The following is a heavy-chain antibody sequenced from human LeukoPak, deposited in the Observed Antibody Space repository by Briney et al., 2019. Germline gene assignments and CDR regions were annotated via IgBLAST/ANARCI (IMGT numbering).Heavy chain of an antibody. Sequence: SVKVSCEASGYTFTGYYIHWVRQAPGQGLEWMGGIIPIFGTANYAQKFQGRVTITADKSTSTAYMELSSLRSEDTAVYYCARSSIIAAAGPYYFDYWGQGTLVTVSS. D-gene: IGHD6-13*01. V-gene: IGHV1-69*06. CDR1: GYTFTGYY. CDR2: IIPIFGTA. CDR3: ARSSIIAAAGPYYFDY. J-gene: IGHJ4*02.